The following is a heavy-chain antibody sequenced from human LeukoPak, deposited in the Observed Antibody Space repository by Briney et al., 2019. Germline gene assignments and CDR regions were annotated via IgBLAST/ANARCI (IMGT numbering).Heavy chain of an antibody. J-gene: IGHJ4*02. D-gene: IGHD3-22*01. CDR3: AKDRGITMIVVPPG. CDR1: GFSFGSYG. CDR2: ISGYSGPA. V-gene: IGHV3-48*04. Sequence: GGSLRLSCAASGFSFGSYGLSWVRQAPGKGLQWISYISGYSGPAYYADSVEGRFTISRDNAKNSVFLQMNSLRAEDTAVYYCAKDRGITMIVVPPGWGQGTLVTVSS.